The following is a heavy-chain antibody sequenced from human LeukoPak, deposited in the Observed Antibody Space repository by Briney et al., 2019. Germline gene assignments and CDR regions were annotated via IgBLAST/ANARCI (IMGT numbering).Heavy chain of an antibody. CDR3: AGVDTALNH. J-gene: IGHJ4*02. D-gene: IGHD5-18*01. V-gene: IGHV1-2*02. Sequence: APVKVSCKASGYTFIHYYIHWLRQAPGQGLEWMGWINPNSGDTNYAQKFQGRVTMTRDTSTTTVYMELSSLRSDDTAVYFCAGVDTALNHWGQGTLVTVSS. CDR1: GYTFIHYY. CDR2: INPNSGDT.